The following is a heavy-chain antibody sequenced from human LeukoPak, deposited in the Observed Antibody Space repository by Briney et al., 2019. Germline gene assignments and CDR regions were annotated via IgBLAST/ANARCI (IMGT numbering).Heavy chain of an antibody. J-gene: IGHJ3*02. V-gene: IGHV3-21*01. CDR3: ARLIYTTSWPNAFDI. D-gene: IGHD6-13*01. CDR2: ISGGGDAI. Sequence: GGSLRLSCAASGFTVSSNYMSWVRQAPGKGLEWVSLISGGGDAIYYSDSVDGRFTISRDNAENSRYLQMNSLRAEDTAVYYCARLIYTTSWPNAFDIWGRGTMVAVSS. CDR1: GFTVSSNY.